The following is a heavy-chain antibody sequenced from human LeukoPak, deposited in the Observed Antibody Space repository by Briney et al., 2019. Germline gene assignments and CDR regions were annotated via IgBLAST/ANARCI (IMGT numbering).Heavy chain of an antibody. Sequence: SETLSLTCTVSGGSISSYYWSWIRQPAGKGLEWIGRIYYSGSTSYNPSLKSRVTISLDTSKNQFSLELSSVTAADTAVYYCARHGILDSSRKYYFDYWGQGTLVTVSS. D-gene: IGHD6-13*01. CDR1: GGSISSYY. CDR3: ARHGILDSSRKYYFDY. J-gene: IGHJ4*02. V-gene: IGHV4-59*08. CDR2: IYYSGST.